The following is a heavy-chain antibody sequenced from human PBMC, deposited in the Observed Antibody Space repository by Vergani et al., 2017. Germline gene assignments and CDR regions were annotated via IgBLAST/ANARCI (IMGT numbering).Heavy chain of an antibody. Sequence: QAQLQQWGAGLLKLSETLSLTCAIYGGSFNDYWWTWIRQPPGKGLEWIGEIRHDGITHYSPSLKSRVTISIDTSTHQFSLNLRSVTAADTAVYYCAREGYCTNGVCFTRFDVWGQGALVTVSS. CDR2: IRHDGIT. D-gene: IGHD2-8*01. CDR1: GGSFNDYW. CDR3: AREGYCTNGVCFTRFDV. V-gene: IGHV4-34*01. J-gene: IGHJ4*02.